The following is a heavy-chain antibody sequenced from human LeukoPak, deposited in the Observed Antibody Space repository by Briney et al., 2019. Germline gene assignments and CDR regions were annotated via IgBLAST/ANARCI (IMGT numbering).Heavy chain of an antibody. CDR2: IKQDGSEK. CDR1: GFTFGDYA. CDR3: GYCSGGSCYSLYMDV. D-gene: IGHD2-15*01. J-gene: IGHJ6*03. Sequence: GGSLRLSCTASGFTFGDYAMSWVRQAPGKGLEWVANIKQDGSEKYYVDSVKGRFTISRDNAKNSLYLQMNSLRAEDTAVYYCGYCSGGSCYSLYMDVWGKGTTVTVSS. V-gene: IGHV3-7*01.